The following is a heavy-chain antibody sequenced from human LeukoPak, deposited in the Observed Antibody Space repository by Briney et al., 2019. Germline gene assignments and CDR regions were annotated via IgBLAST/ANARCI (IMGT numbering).Heavy chain of an antibody. J-gene: IGHJ4*02. Sequence: ASVKVSCKASGYTFTGYYMHWVRQAPGQGLEWMGWINPNSGGTNYAQKFQGRVTMTRDTSISTAYVELSRLRSDDTAVYYCASPLSYYDSSGYDYWGQGTLVTVSS. V-gene: IGHV1-2*02. D-gene: IGHD3-22*01. CDR2: INPNSGGT. CDR3: ASPLSYYDSSGYDY. CDR1: GYTFTGYY.